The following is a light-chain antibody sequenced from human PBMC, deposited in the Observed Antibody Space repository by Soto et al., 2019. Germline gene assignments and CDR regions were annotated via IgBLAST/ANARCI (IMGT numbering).Light chain of an antibody. CDR1: QSVSSSY. J-gene: IGKJ1*01. Sequence: TLSCRASQSVSSSYLAWYQQKPGQAPRLLIYGASSRATGIPDRFSGSGSGTDFTLTISRLEPEDFAVYYCQQYGSSPGTFGQGTKMDIK. CDR3: QQYGSSPGT. CDR2: GAS. V-gene: IGKV3-20*01.